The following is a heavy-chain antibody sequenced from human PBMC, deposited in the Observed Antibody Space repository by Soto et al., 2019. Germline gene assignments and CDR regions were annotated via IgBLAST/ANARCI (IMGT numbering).Heavy chain of an antibody. D-gene: IGHD3-16*01. CDR3: ARDAGDDAFDI. V-gene: IGHV4-38-2*02. CDR2: IYHSGST. CDR1: GYSSSSGYY. J-gene: IGHJ3*02. Sequence: LSLTCAVSGYSSSSGYYWGWIRQPPGKGLEWIGSIYHSGSTYYNPSLKSRVTISVDTSKNQFSLKLSSVTAADTAVYYCARDAGDDAFDIWGQGTMVTVSS.